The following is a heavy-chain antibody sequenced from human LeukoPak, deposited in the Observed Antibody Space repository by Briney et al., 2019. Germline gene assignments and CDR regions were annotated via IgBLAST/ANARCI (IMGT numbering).Heavy chain of an antibody. V-gene: IGHV3-48*04. CDR2: ISSSSSTI. CDR3: ATLTLFSITMVRGVITDY. D-gene: IGHD3-10*01. CDR1: GFTFSSYS. Sequence: PGGSLRLSCAASGFTFSSYSMNWVRQAPGKGLEWVSYISSSSSTIYYADSVKGRFTISRDNAKNSLYLQMNSLRAEDTAVYYCATLTLFSITMVRGVITDYWGQGTLVTVSS. J-gene: IGHJ4*02.